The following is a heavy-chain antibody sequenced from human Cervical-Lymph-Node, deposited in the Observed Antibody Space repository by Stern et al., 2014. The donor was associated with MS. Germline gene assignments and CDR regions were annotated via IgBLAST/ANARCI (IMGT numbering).Heavy chain of an antibody. J-gene: IGHJ5*02. CDR2: INPKSGGT. D-gene: IGHD6-6*01. CDR1: GYIFTDYY. Sequence: VQLVESGAEVEKPGASVKVSCKASGYIFTDYYLHWVRQAPGQGLEWMGRINPKSGGTSYAQSFQGRVTLTRDTSITTAHMDLSRLTSDDTAVYYCTRALRIADRPSPGGHWFAPWGQGPLVIVSS. CDR3: TRALRIADRPSPGGHWFAP. V-gene: IGHV1-2*02.